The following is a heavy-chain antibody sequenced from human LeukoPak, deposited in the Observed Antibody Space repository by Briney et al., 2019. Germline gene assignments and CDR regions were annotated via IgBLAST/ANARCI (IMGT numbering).Heavy chain of an antibody. CDR1: GFTFSNSW. V-gene: IGHV3-7*01. D-gene: IGHD2-15*01. CDR3: AREDGYCSGGNCYSYFDS. J-gene: IGHJ4*02. CDR2: IKKTGSET. Sequence: QTGGSLRLSCAASGFTFSNSWMSWVRQAPGKGLEWVAYIKKTGSETYYVDSVKGRFTITRDSARNSLFLQMNSLRAEDTAVYYCAREDGYCSGGNCYSYFDSWGQGTLVTVSS.